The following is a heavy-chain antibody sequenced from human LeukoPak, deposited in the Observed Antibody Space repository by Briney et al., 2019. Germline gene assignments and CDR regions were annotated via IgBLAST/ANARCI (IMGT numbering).Heavy chain of an antibody. D-gene: IGHD5-12*01. V-gene: IGHV1-24*01. J-gene: IGHJ4*02. CDR2: FDPEDGET. Sequence: ASVKVSCKVSGYTLTELSMHWVRQAPGKGLEWMGGFDPEDGETIYAQKFQGRVTMTEDRSTDTAYMELRSLRSEDTAGYFFATVLATNRKKYDWGEESLVTVSS. CDR3: ATVLATNRKKYD. CDR1: GYTLTELS.